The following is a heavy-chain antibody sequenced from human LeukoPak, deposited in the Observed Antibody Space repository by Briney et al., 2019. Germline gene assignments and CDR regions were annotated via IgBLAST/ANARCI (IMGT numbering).Heavy chain of an antibody. CDR3: AELGITMIGGV. V-gene: IGHV3-48*04. J-gene: IGHJ6*04. D-gene: IGHD3-10*02. CDR1: GFTFSSYS. CDR2: ISSTSSAT. Sequence: GGSLRLSCAASGFTFSSYSMSWVRQAPGKGLEWVSYISSTSSATYYADSVKGRFTISRDNAKNSLYLQMNSLRAEDTAVYYCAELGITMIGGVWGKGTTVTISS.